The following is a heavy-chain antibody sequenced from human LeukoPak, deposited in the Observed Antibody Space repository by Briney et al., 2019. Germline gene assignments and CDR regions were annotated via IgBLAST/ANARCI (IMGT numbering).Heavy chain of an antibody. CDR2: IYYSGST. CDR3: ARVWVTIFGVVMSKPPPGDMDV. CDR1: GGSISGGDYY. Sequence: SQTLSLTCTVSGGSISGGDYYWSWIRQPPGKGLEWIGYIYYSGSTYYNPSLKSRVTISVDTSKNQFSLKLSSVTAADTAVYYCARVWVTIFGVVMSKPPPGDMDVWGKGTTVTVSS. J-gene: IGHJ6*03. D-gene: IGHD3-3*01. V-gene: IGHV4-30-4*08.